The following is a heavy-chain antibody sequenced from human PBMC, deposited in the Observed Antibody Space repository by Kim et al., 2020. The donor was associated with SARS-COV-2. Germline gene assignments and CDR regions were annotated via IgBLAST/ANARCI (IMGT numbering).Heavy chain of an antibody. Sequence: GSLSLTCTVSGGSISSYYWSWIRQPPGKGLEWIGCIYYTGSTTYNPSLKSRVTISVDTSNNQFSLKVSSVTAADTAVYYCARVSSWTGGSGVVDVWGQG. CDR3: ARVSSWTGGSGVVDV. CDR1: GGSISSYY. V-gene: IGHV4-59*01. CDR2: IYYTGST. J-gene: IGHJ6*02. D-gene: IGHD6-13*01.